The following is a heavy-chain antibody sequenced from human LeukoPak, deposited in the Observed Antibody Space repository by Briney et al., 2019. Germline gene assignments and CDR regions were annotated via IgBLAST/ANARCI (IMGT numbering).Heavy chain of an antibody. CDR1: GFTFSNYE. J-gene: IGHJ4*02. D-gene: IGHD5-18*01. V-gene: IGHV3-48*03. Sequence: GGSLRPSCAASGFTFSNYEFNWVRQAPGKGLEWVSYISSSGRNIYYADSVKGRFTISRDNAKNSLYLQMNSLRAEDTAVYYCARDLVQLWSKDFWGQGTLVTVSS. CDR2: ISSSGRNI. CDR3: ARDLVQLWSKDF.